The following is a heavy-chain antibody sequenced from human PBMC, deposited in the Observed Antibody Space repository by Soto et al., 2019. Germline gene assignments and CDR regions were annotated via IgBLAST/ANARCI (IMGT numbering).Heavy chain of an antibody. V-gene: IGHV3-30*04. CDR2: ISYDGRNE. CDR3: PKGEWYTSTCIAS. D-gene: IGHD3-3*01. CDR1: GFTFRNYA. Sequence: QVQVVESGGGVVQPGRSLRLSCAASGFTFRNYAIHWVRQAPGKGLEWVAVISYDGRNEYYADSVRGRFTISRDNSKYTLFLQMNSLRAEDTAVHYCPKGEWYTSTCIASWGQGTLVTVSS. J-gene: IGHJ5*01.